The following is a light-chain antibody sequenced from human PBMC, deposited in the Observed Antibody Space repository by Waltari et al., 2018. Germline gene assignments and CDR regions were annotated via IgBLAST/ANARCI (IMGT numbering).Light chain of an antibody. CDR2: EVA. CDR3: CSYAASSTWV. CDR1: SSDVGNYNL. V-gene: IGLV2-23*02. Sequence: QSALTQPASVSGSPGQSITISCTGTSSDVGNYNLVSWYQHHPGKAPKLMIYEVATRPSGVSNRFSGSQSGNTASLTISGLQAEDEADYYCCSYAASSTWVFGGGTKLTVL. J-gene: IGLJ3*02.